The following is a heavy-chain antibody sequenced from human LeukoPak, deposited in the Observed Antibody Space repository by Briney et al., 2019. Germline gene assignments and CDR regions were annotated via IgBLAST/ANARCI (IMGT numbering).Heavy chain of an antibody. CDR2: ISTTGGST. J-gene: IGHJ4*02. Sequence: GGSLRLSCAASGFSFNNYAMSWVRQAPGKGLEWVSAISTTGGSTYYADSVKGRFTVSRDNSKSTLSLQMDSLRVEDTALYYCAKDWTTVVTPKGYYFDSWGQGTLVTVSS. D-gene: IGHD4-23*01. CDR1: GFSFNNYA. V-gene: IGHV3-23*01. CDR3: AKDWTTVVTPKGYYFDS.